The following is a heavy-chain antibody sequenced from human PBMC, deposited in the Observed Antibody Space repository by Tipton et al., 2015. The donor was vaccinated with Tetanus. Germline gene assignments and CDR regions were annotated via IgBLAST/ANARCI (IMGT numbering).Heavy chain of an antibody. CDR1: GGTYTTHG. CDR2: MSVYNGQT. V-gene: IGHV1-18*04. CDR3: ARDKEGYYYGLDV. Sequence: QLVQSGAEVKGPGSSVKVSCKASGGTYTTHGITWVRQAPGQGLEWMGWMSVYNGQTKYAPEFQGRVIMTTDTRTSTAYLEMTNVRSDDTAVYYCARDKEGYYYGLDVWGQGTMITVSS. J-gene: IGHJ6*02.